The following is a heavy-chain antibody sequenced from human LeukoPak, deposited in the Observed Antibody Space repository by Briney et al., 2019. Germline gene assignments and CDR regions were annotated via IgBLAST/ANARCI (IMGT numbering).Heavy chain of an antibody. D-gene: IGHD3-22*01. CDR2: ISGSGGST. Sequence: PGGTLRLSCAASGFTFSSYGMSWVRQAPGKGLEWVSAISGSGGSTYYADSVKGWFTISRDNSKNTLYLQMNSLRAEDTAVYYCAKDGSYYCDSSGQYFDYWGQGTLVTVSS. CDR3: AKDGSYYCDSSGQYFDY. V-gene: IGHV3-23*01. J-gene: IGHJ4*02. CDR1: GFTFSSYG.